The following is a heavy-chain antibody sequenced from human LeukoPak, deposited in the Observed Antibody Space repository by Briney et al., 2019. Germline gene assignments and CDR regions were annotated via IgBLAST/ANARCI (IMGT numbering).Heavy chain of an antibody. J-gene: IGHJ4*02. V-gene: IGHV3-23*01. CDR3: AKDHPQWLGLLLDY. D-gene: IGHD6-19*01. CDR1: GFTFSSYA. CDR2: ISGSGGST. Sequence: PGGSLRLSCAASGFTFSSYAMSWVRQAPGKGLEWVSAISGSGGSTYYADSVKGRFTISRDHSKNTLYLQMNSLRAEDTAVYYCAKDHPQWLGLLLDYWGQGTLVTVSS.